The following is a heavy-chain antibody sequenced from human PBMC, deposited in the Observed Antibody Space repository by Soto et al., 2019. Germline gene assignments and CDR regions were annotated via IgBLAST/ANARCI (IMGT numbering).Heavy chain of an antibody. CDR2: VYHTGTT. V-gene: IGHV4-59*01. CDR1: NVSITSSY. CDR3: ARDFAGRGPFDP. J-gene: IGHJ5*01. Sequence: SETLSLTCSVSNVSITSSYWNWFRQSPGKGLEWIGFVYHTGTTKYNPSLKGRVTMSIDTSRNEFSLRLTSVTTADTAFYFCARDFAGRGPFDPWGPGTQVTVS. D-gene: IGHD3-3*01.